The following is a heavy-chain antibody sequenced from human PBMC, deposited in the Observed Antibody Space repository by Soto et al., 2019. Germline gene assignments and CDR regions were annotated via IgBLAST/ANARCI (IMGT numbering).Heavy chain of an antibody. CDR1: VGSISSYY. Sequence: PSETLSLTCTVSVGSISSYYWSWIRQPAGKGLEWIGHIYTSGSTNYNPSLRSRVTMSVDTSKNQFSLKLSSVTAADTAVYYCARDSADYPWFDPWGQGTLVTVSS. D-gene: IGHD4-17*01. CDR2: IYTSGST. CDR3: ARDSADYPWFDP. V-gene: IGHV4-4*07. J-gene: IGHJ5*02.